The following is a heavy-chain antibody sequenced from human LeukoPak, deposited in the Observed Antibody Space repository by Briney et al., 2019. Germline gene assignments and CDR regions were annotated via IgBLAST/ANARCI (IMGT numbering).Heavy chain of an antibody. Sequence: ASVKVSCKTSGDMFTSYGITWVRQAPGQGLEWMGWIGGYNGNTNYAQKFQGRVTMTKDTSTSTAFMELRSLTSDDTALYYCAREGHRTWVHRPFDYWGQGTLVTVSS. CDR1: GDMFTSYG. D-gene: IGHD1-1*01. J-gene: IGHJ4*02. CDR3: AREGHRTWVHRPFDY. CDR2: IGGYNGNT. V-gene: IGHV1-18*01.